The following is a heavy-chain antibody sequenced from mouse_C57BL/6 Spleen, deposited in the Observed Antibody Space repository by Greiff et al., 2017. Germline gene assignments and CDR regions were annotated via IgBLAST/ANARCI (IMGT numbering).Heavy chain of an antibody. CDR3: ARYYSNDAYAMYY. J-gene: IGHJ4*01. D-gene: IGHD2-12*01. CDR1: GYTFTSYW. V-gene: IGHV1-69*01. CDR2: IDPSDSYT. Sequence: QVQLKQPGAELVMPGASVKLSCKASGYTFTSYWMHWVKQRPGQGLEWIGEIDPSDSYTNYNQKFKGKSTLTVDKSSSTAYMQLSSLTSEDSAVYYCARYYSNDAYAMYYWGQGTSVTVSS.